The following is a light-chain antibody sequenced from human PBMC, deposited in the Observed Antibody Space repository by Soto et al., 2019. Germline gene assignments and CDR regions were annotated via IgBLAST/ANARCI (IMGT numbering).Light chain of an antibody. J-gene: IGKJ2*01. CDR2: GAS. CDR1: QSVSSSY. Sequence: EIVLTQSPGTLSLSPGERATLSCRASQSVSSSYLAWYQQKPGQAPRLLIYGASSRATGIPDRFSGSGSGTDFPLTISRLEPEDFAVYYCQQYGSSPGTFGQGNKLEIK. V-gene: IGKV3-20*01. CDR3: QQYGSSPGT.